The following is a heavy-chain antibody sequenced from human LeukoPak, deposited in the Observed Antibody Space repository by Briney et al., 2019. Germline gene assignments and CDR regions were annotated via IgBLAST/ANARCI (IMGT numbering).Heavy chain of an antibody. CDR2: IYYSGST. CDR3: ARVSIDSSGWGFDY. Sequence: SETLSLTCTVSGGSISSGGYYWSWIRQPPGKGLEWIGYIYYSGSTYYNPSLKSRVTISVDTSKNQFSLKLSSVTAADTAVYYCARVSIDSSGWGFDYWGQGTLVTVSS. CDR1: GGSISSGGYY. J-gene: IGHJ4*02. D-gene: IGHD6-19*01. V-gene: IGHV4-30-4*08.